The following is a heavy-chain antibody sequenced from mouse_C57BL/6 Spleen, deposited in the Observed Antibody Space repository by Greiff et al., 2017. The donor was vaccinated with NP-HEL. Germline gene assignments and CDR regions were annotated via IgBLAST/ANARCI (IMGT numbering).Heavy chain of an antibody. Sequence: VQLKESGPVLVKPGASVKMSCKASGYTFTDYYMNWVKQSHGKSLEWIGVINPYNGGTSYNQKFKGKATLTVDKSSSTAYMELNSLTSEDSAVYYCARRGGYGSSYDYAMYYWGQGTSVTLSS. D-gene: IGHD1-1*01. CDR3: ARRGGYGSSYDYAMYY. CDR1: GYTFTDYY. CDR2: INPYNGGT. V-gene: IGHV1-19*01. J-gene: IGHJ4*01.